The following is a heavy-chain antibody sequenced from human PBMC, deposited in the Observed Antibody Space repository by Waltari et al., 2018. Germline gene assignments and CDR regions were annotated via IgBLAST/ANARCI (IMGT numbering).Heavy chain of an antibody. J-gene: IGHJ4*02. CDR2: IYYSGGT. D-gene: IGHD6-13*01. CDR1: GGSISSSSYY. V-gene: IGHV4-39*01. CDR3: ARTAAAGTFDY. Sequence: QLQLQESGPGLVKPSATLSLTCTVSGGSISSSSYYWCWIRQPPGKGLERIGSIYYSGGTYYNPSLKSRVTISVDTSKNQFSLKLSSVTAADTAVYYCARTAAAGTFDYWGQGTLVTVSS.